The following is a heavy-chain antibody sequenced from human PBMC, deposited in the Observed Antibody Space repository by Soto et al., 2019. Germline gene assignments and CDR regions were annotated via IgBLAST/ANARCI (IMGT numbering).Heavy chain of an antibody. D-gene: IGHD2-15*01. CDR1: GGSISSSSYY. CDR2: IYYSGST. Sequence: QLQLQESGPGLVKPSETLSLTCTVSGGSISSSSYYWGWIRQPPGKGLEWIGSIYYSGSTYYNPSLKSRVTISVDTSKNQFSLKLSSVTAADTAVYYCARRGEEVAAVGYWGQGTLVTVSS. V-gene: IGHV4-39*01. J-gene: IGHJ4*02. CDR3: ARRGEEVAAVGY.